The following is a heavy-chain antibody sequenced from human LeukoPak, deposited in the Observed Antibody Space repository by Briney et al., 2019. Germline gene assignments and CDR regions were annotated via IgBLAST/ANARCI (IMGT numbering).Heavy chain of an antibody. CDR1: GFTFSTYG. CDR3: ARILYFGF. J-gene: IGHJ4*02. D-gene: IGHD2/OR15-2a*01. V-gene: IGHV3-48*04. CDR2: IPGGSGTI. Sequence: PGGSLRLSCAVSGFTFSTYGMNWVRQAPGKGLEWVSYIPGGSGTIYYADSVRGRFTISRDNAKNSLYLQMNSLRAEDTAVYYCARILYFGFWGQGTLVTVSS.